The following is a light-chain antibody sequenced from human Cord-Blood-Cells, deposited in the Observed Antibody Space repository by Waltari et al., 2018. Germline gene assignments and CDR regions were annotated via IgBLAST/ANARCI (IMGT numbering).Light chain of an antibody. CDR3: AAWDDSLNGYV. Sequence: QSVLTQPPSASGTPGQRVTISCSGSSSNIGSTHVNWYQHLPGTAPKLLIYSNNQRPSGVPARFSGSKSGTSASLAISGLQSEDEADYYCAAWDDSLNGYVFGTGTKVTVL. CDR2: SNN. CDR1: SSNIGSTH. V-gene: IGLV1-44*01. J-gene: IGLJ1*01.